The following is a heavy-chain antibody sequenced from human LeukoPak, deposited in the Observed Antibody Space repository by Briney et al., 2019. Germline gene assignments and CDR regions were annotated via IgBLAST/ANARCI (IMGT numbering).Heavy chain of an antibody. CDR3: ARGYDSSGYYYH. CDR2: IKEDGSEK. D-gene: IGHD3-22*01. CDR1: GFTFSALW. Sequence: PGGSLRLSCAASGFTFSALWMTWVRQAPGKGLEWVANIKEDGSEKYYVDSVKGRFTISRDNAKNSLYLQMNSLRAEDTAVYYCARGYDSSGYYYHWGQGTLVTVSS. V-gene: IGHV3-7*01. J-gene: IGHJ5*02.